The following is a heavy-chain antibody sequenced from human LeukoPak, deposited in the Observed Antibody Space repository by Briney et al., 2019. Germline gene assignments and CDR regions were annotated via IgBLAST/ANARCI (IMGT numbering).Heavy chain of an antibody. J-gene: IGHJ4*02. CDR2: ISTSSSYI. V-gene: IGHV3-21*01. D-gene: IGHD3-9*01. CDR1: GFTFSSFG. CDR3: ASNLRPYDILTGYRDY. Sequence: GGSLRLSCAASGFTFSSFGMSWVRQAPGKGLEWVSCISTSSSYIYYADSVKGRFTISRDNAKNSLYLQINSLRAEDTAVYYCASNLRPYDILTGYRDYWGQGTLVTVSS.